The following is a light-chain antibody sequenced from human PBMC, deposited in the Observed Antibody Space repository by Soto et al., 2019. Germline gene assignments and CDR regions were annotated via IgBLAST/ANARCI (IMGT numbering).Light chain of an antibody. J-gene: IGKJ1*01. V-gene: IGKV3-20*01. Sequence: EIVLTQSPGTLSLSPGERATLSCRASQSVSSSYLAWYQQKIGQAPRLLIYGASSRATGIPDRFSGSGSGTDFTLTISRLEPEDFAVYYCHQYGSSPRTFGQGTKVEIK. CDR1: QSVSSSY. CDR3: HQYGSSPRT. CDR2: GAS.